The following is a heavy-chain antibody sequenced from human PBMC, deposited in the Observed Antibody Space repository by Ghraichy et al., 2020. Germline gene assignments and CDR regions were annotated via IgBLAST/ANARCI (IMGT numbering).Heavy chain of an antibody. Sequence: ASVKVSCKTSGYTFSTSGISWVRQVPGHGLEWMGWISGYNGKTIYEQKVQARVTMTTNTSTTTAYMELASLRSDDTAVYYCGRGQSPDYWGQGTLVIVSS. J-gene: IGHJ4*02. CDR3: GRGQSPDY. CDR2: ISGYNGKT. V-gene: IGHV1-18*01. D-gene: IGHD4-11*01. CDR1: GYTFSTSG.